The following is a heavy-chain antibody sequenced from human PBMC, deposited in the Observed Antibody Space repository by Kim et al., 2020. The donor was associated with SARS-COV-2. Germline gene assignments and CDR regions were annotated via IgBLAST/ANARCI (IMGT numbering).Heavy chain of an antibody. V-gene: IGHV3-30*01. J-gene: IGHJ4*02. Sequence: AGSVKVRLTIAMDNSKSTLYLQMNSLKAEDTAVYYCAREDYYDSSGSFDYWGQGTLVTVSS. D-gene: IGHD3-22*01. CDR3: AREDYYDSSGSFDY.